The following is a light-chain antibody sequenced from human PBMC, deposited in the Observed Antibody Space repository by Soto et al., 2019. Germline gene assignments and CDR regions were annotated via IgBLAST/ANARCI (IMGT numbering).Light chain of an antibody. V-gene: IGKV3-20*01. J-gene: IGKJ2*01. CDR1: QSVTSSY. CDR2: GAS. Sequence: EIVLTQSPGTLSLSPGERATLSCRASQSVTSSYLAWYQQKPGQAPRLLIYGASSRATGIPDRFSGSGSGTDFTLTINRLKPEDFAVYYCQQYGISPRTFGQGTKLEIK. CDR3: QQYGISPRT.